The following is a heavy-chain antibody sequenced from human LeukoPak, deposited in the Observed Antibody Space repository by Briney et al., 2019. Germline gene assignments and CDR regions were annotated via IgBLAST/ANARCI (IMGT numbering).Heavy chain of an antibody. V-gene: IGHV4-4*02. D-gene: IGHD6-13*01. CDR1: GGSISSGNW. Sequence: SETLSLTCAVSGGSISSGNWWTWVRQPPGEALEWIGQIYHSGSTNYNPSLKSRVTISVEKSKNQFSLNLTSVAAADTAVYYCARGLAAAGTDYWGQGTLVTVSS. CDR3: ARGLAAAGTDY. CDR2: IYHSGST. J-gene: IGHJ4*02.